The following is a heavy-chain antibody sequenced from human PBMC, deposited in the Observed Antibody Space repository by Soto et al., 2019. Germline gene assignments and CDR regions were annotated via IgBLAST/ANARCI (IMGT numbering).Heavy chain of an antibody. D-gene: IGHD3-10*01. V-gene: IGHV1-8*01. Sequence: QVQLVPSGAEVKQPGASVKVSCQASGYTFTSYDISWVRQATGHGLAWVGWMNPNNGNTDYAPKFQGRVTMTMNTPLGTAYMELSSRRSEDTAVYYCARSPRNYYALGSYSYFRHWGQGTLVTASS. CDR3: ARSPRNYYALGSYSYFRH. J-gene: IGHJ1*01. CDR1: GYTFTSYD. CDR2: MNPNNGNT.